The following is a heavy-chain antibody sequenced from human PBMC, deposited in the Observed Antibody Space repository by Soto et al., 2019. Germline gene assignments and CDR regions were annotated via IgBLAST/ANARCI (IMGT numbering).Heavy chain of an antibody. D-gene: IGHD2-21*01. Sequence: GPGPIETSETLSLTCAVYGGSFSGHFWSWIRQPPEKRLKWIWDINHSGSTNFNPSLKSRVTISVDTSKNQFSLKLNSLTAADTAVYYCARGISLIVEVQRDAPDKYYFDSWGQGTVVTVSS. V-gene: IGHV4-34*01. CDR1: GGSFSGHF. CDR3: ARGISLIVEVQRDAPDKYYFDS. CDR2: INHSGST. J-gene: IGHJ4*02.